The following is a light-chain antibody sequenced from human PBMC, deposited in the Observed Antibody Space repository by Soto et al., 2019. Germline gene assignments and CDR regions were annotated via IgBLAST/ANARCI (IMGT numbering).Light chain of an antibody. CDR1: QRVSSN. Sequence: EIVMTQSPATLSGSPGERATLYCGASQRVSSNLAWYQQKPGQAPRLLIYGASTRATGIPARFSGSGSETEFTLTISSLQSEDFAVYYCQQYNNWPPWTFGQGTKVEIK. V-gene: IGKV3-15*01. CDR3: QQYNNWPPWT. CDR2: GAS. J-gene: IGKJ1*01.